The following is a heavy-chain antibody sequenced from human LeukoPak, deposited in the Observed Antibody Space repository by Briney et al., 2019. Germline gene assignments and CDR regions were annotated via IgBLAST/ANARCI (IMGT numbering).Heavy chain of an antibody. V-gene: IGHV1-2*06. J-gene: IGHJ3*02. CDR2: INPNSGGT. Sequence: ASVKVSCKASGYTFTGYYMHWVRQARGQGLEWMGRINPNSGGTNYAQKFQGRVTMTRDTSISTAYMELSRLRSDDTAVYYCARGGDPAPPHDAFDIWGQGTMVTVSS. CDR3: ARGGDPAPPHDAFDI. D-gene: IGHD3-16*01. CDR1: GYTFTGYY.